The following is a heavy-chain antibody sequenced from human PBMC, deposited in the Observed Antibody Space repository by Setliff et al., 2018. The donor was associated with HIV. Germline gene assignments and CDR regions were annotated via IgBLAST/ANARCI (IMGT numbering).Heavy chain of an antibody. V-gene: IGHV4-34*01. CDR3: TRKKTGQFGAFNM. Sequence: SETLSLTCAVYGDSFSGSYWSWIRQSPGTGLEWIGEVNHNGGTNYNPSLKSRVVVSVDRSKNQFSLKLISVTAADTAVYYCTRKKTGQFGAFNMWCRGTLVTVSS. J-gene: IGHJ3*02. D-gene: IGHD7-27*01. CDR2: VNHNGGT. CDR1: GDSFSGSY.